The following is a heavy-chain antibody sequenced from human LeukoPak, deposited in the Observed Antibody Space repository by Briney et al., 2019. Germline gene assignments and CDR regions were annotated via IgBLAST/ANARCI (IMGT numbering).Heavy chain of an antibody. CDR3: AKDREYYDFWSGYSFDY. CDR1: GFTFSSYG. V-gene: IGHV3-30*02. Sequence: GGSLRLSCAASGFTFSSYGMHWVRQAPGKGLEWVAFIRYDGSNKYYADSVKGRFTVSRDNSKNTLYLQMNSLRAEDTAVYYCAKDREYYDFWSGYSFDYWGQGTLVTVSS. D-gene: IGHD3-3*01. J-gene: IGHJ4*02. CDR2: IRYDGSNK.